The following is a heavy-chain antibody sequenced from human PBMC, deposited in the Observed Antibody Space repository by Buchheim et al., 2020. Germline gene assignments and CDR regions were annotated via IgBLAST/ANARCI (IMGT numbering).Heavy chain of an antibody. CDR3: ASGPPITIFGVVIIYWFDP. D-gene: IGHD3-3*01. Sequence: QLQLQESGPGLVKPSETLSLTCTVSGGSISSSSYYWGWIRQPPGKGLEWIGSIYYSGSTYYNPSLKSRVTISVDTSKTQFSLKLSSVTAADTAVYYCASGPPITIFGVVIIYWFDPWGQGTL. CDR1: GGSISSSSYY. J-gene: IGHJ5*02. CDR2: IYYSGST. V-gene: IGHV4-39*01.